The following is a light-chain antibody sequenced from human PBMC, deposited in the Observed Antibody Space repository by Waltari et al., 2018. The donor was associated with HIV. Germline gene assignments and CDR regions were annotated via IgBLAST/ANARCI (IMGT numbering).Light chain of an antibody. J-gene: IGLJ2*01. Sequence: SYVLTQPPSVSVAPGETATITCGGDNIGRKSVHWYQQRPGQAPVLVRSDATDRPSLIPERFSASRSGNTASLTLSRVAVGDAADYYCQVWDGHRAVVFGGGTKLTVL. CDR2: DAT. CDR1: NIGRKS. CDR3: QVWDGHRAVV. V-gene: IGLV3-21*01.